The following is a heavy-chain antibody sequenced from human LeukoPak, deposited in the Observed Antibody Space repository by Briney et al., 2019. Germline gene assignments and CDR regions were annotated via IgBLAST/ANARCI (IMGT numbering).Heavy chain of an antibody. CDR3: ARAPLRQQPFDY. J-gene: IGHJ4*02. CDR1: GGSFSGYY. Sequence: SETLSLTCAVYGGSFSGYYWSWIRQPPGKGLEWIGEINHSGSTNYNPSLKSRVTISVVTSKNQFSLKLSSVTAADTAVYYCARAPLRQQPFDYWGQGTLVTVSS. CDR2: INHSGST. V-gene: IGHV4-34*01. D-gene: IGHD6-13*01.